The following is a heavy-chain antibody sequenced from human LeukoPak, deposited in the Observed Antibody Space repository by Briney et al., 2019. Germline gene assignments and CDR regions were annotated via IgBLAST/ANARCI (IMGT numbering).Heavy chain of an antibody. CDR3: ATLGEDNTDTPFDY. J-gene: IGHJ4*02. CDR1: GYTFTSYY. D-gene: IGHD3-16*01. Sequence: GASVKASCKASGYTFTSYYMRWVRQAPGQGLEWMGIINPSGGSTSYAQKFQGRVTMTRDTSTSTVYMELSSLRSEDTAVYYCATLGEDNTDTPFDYWGQGTLVTVSS. V-gene: IGHV1-46*01. CDR2: INPSGGST.